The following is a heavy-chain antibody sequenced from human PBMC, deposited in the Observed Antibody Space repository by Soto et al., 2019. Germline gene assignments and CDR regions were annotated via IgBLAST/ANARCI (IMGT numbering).Heavy chain of an antibody. J-gene: IGHJ5*02. D-gene: IGHD1-1*01. V-gene: IGHV1-69*06. Sequence: GASVKVSCKASGGTFSSYAISWLRQAPGQGLEWMGGIIPIFGTANYAQKFQGRVTITADKSTSTAYMELSSLRSEDTAVYYCARGRYNWNEGDWFDPWGQGTLVTVSS. CDR3: ARGRYNWNEGDWFDP. CDR2: IIPIFGTA. CDR1: GGTFSSYA.